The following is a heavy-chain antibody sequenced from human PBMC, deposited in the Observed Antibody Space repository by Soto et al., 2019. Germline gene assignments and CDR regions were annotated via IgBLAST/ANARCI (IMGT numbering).Heavy chain of an antibody. CDR3: AGRHAVRQTGAVFDF. V-gene: IGHV5-51*01. Sequence: GEPLTVSCEGSGCIFIGYWSGWMRKMPGKGLEWMGVIYPGDSDTRYSPSFQGEVTISADKSISTAYLQWSSMKASDTAMYYCAGRHAVRQTGAVFDFWGQGTMVPVPS. CDR1: GCIFIGYW. CDR2: IYPGDSDT. D-gene: IGHD4-17*01. J-gene: IGHJ3*01.